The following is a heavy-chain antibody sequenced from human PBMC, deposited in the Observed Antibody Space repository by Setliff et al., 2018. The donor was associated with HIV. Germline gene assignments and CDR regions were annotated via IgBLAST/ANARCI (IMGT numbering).Heavy chain of an antibody. CDR3: ARQAWHYDRDGYFIDY. Sequence: PSETLSLTCSVSGYFISNGYYWGWIRQPPGKGLEWVGTIYQNGNTYYSPSLESRVSVSMDMSRNQFSVKQNSATAADTAVYYCARQAWHYDRDGYFIDYWGQGKLVTVSS. D-gene: IGHD3-22*01. J-gene: IGHJ4*02. CDR2: IYQNGNT. V-gene: IGHV4-38-2*02. CDR1: GYFISNGYY.